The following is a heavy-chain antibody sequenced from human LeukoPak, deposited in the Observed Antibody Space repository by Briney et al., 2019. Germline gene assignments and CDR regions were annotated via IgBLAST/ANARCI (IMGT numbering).Heavy chain of an antibody. CDR3: ARTPCSSTSCHDFDY. V-gene: IGHV4-39*01. Sequence: PSETLSLTCTVFGGSISSSSYYWGWIRQPPGKGLEWIGSIYYSGSTYYNPSLKSRVTISVDTSKNQFSLKLSSVTAADTAVYYCARTPCSSTSCHDFDYWGQGTLVTVSS. CDR1: GGSISSSSYY. CDR2: IYYSGST. D-gene: IGHD2-2*01. J-gene: IGHJ4*02.